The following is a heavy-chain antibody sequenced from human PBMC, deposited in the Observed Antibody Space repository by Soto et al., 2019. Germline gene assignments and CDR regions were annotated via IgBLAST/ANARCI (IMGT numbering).Heavy chain of an antibody. V-gene: IGHV4-59*01. Sequence: SETLSLTCTVSGGSISSYYWSWIRQPPGKGLEWIGYIYYSGSTNYNPSLKSRVTISVDTSKNQFSLKLSSVTAADTAVYYCARLNLPRGYSGYDLDYWGQGTLVTVSS. J-gene: IGHJ4*02. CDR2: IYYSGST. D-gene: IGHD5-12*01. CDR3: ARLNLPRGYSGYDLDY. CDR1: GGSISSYY.